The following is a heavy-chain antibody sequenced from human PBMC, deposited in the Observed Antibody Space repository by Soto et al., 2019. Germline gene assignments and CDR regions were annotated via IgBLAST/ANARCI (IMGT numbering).Heavy chain of an antibody. Sequence: QVQLVQSGAEVKKPGSSVKVSCKASGGTFSSYAISWVRQAPGQGLEWMGGIIPIFGTANYAQKFQGRVTITADESTSTAYMELSSLRSEDTAVYYCSRDQDCSGGSCYSSWYFDLWGRGTLVTVSS. CDR1: GGTFSSYA. J-gene: IGHJ2*01. CDR3: SRDQDCSGGSCYSSWYFDL. V-gene: IGHV1-69*01. CDR2: IIPIFGTA. D-gene: IGHD2-15*01.